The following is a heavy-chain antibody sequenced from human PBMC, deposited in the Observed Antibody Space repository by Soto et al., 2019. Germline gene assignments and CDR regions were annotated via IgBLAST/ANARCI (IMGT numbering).Heavy chain of an antibody. V-gene: IGHV4-34*01. D-gene: IGHD3-10*02. CDR2: INHSGST. CDR1: GGSFSGYY. CDR3: ARDVYFDY. Sequence: PSETLSLTCAVYGGSFSGYYWSWIRQPPGKGLEWIGEINHSGSTNYNPSLKSRVTISVDTSKNQFSLKLGSVTAADTAVYYCARDVYFDYWGQGTLVTVSS. J-gene: IGHJ4*02.